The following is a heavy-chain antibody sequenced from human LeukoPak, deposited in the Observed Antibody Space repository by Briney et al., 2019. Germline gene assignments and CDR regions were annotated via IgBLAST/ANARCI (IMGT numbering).Heavy chain of an antibody. V-gene: IGHV4-34*01. CDR1: GGSFSGYY. D-gene: IGHD3-22*01. J-gene: IGHJ3*02. CDR3: AISHIDSSGYDAFDI. Sequence: SETLSLTCAVYGGSFSGYYWSWIRQPPGKGLEWIGEINHSGSTNYNPSLKSRVTISVDTSKNQFSLKLSSVTAADTAVYYCAISHIDSSGYDAFDIWGQGTMVTVSS. CDR2: INHSGST.